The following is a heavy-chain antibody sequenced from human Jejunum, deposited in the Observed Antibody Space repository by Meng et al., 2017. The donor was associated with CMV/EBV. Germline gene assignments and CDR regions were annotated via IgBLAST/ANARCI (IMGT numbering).Heavy chain of an antibody. CDR2: INPNSGVT. Sequence: VQLGQVGAEGKELGASRKASCKASASNCIAYCIHWVRQAPGQGLEWMGWINPNSGVTTYAQNFQGRVTWTRDTSISTAYMELSRLRSDDTALYYCARGTTVIPNFDFWGQGTLVTVSS. D-gene: IGHD4-11*01. V-gene: IGHV1-2*02. CDR3: ARGTTVIPNFDF. J-gene: IGHJ4*02. CDR1: ASNCIAYC.